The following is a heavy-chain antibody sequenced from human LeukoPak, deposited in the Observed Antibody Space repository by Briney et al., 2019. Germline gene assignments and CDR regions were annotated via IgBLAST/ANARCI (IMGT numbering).Heavy chain of an antibody. CDR3: ARWKSLKGTFDY. V-gene: IGHV3-30*04. D-gene: IGHD1-7*01. CDR1: GFTFSNYA. Sequence: GGSLRLSCAASGFTFSNYAMNRVRQAPGKGLEWVAVISYDGNKKYYADSVKGRFTISRDNSKNTLYLQMNSLRAEDTAVYYCARWKSLKGTFDYWGQGTLVTVSS. CDR2: ISYDGNKK. J-gene: IGHJ4*02.